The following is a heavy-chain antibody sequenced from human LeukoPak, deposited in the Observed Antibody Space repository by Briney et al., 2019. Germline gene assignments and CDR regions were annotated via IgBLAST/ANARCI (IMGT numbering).Heavy chain of an antibody. CDR3: AKSNYEVLTGYFKAGYFDY. Sequence: GGSLRLSCAAPGFTVSSNYMSWVRQAPGKGLDWVSAISGSGGRTHYADSVKGRFTISRDNSKNTLYLQMNSLRGEDTAVYYYAKSNYEVLTGYFKAGYFDYWGQGTPVTVSS. D-gene: IGHD3-9*01. V-gene: IGHV3-23*01. J-gene: IGHJ4*02. CDR1: GFTVSSNY. CDR2: ISGSGGRT.